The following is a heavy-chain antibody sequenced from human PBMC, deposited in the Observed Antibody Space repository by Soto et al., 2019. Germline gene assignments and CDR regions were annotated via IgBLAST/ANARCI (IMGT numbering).Heavy chain of an antibody. CDR3: ARGNHYYDSSGYYPVYPFDY. V-gene: IGHV1-2*02. D-gene: IGHD3-22*01. CDR1: GDTFAGYY. CDR2: INPNSGGT. J-gene: IGHJ4*01. Sequence: ASVKVSCKASGDTFAGYYMHWVRQAPGQGLEWMGWINPNSGGTNYAQKFQGRVTMTRDTSISTAYMELSRLRSDDTAVYYCARGNHYYDSSGYYPVYPFDYWGHGTLATVSS.